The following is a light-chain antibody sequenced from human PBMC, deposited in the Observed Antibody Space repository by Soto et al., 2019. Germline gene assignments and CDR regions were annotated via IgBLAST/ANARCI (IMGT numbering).Light chain of an antibody. Sequence: IVLTQSPATLSLSPGERATLSCRASQSVSSYLAWYQHKPGQAPRLLIYDASNRATGIPARSSGSGSGTDFTLTISSLEPEYFALYYCQQRSNWPSFGQGTRLEIK. CDR2: DAS. V-gene: IGKV3-11*01. CDR1: QSVSSY. CDR3: QQRSNWPS. J-gene: IGKJ5*01.